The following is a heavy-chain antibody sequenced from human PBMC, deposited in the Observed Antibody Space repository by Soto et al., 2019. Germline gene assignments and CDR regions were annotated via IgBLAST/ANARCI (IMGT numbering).Heavy chain of an antibody. J-gene: IGHJ1*01. CDR1: GGSTSSDDYY. Sequence: SETLSLTCTVSGGSTSSDDYYWSWIRQAPGRGLEWIGYIHSSGSIYYNPSLKSRATMSIDTAGNQFSLKVSSVTVADTAVYYCARDLDGLHDDTSGPFPRPGWGQGTLVTVSS. V-gene: IGHV4-30-4*01. CDR2: IHSSGSI. D-gene: IGHD3-22*01. CDR3: ARDLDGLHDDTSGPFPRPG.